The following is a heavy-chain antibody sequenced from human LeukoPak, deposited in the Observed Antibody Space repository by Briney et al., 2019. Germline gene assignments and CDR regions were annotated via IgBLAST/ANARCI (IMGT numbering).Heavy chain of an antibody. CDR2: INQDESKK. J-gene: IGHJ5*02. Sequence: GGSLRLSCAASVFAFSDHWMIWVRQALGKGLEWVANINQDESKKYYVDSVEGRFTISRDNAKNSLYLQMNSLRAEDTALYYCALSTYSSSPSWGQGTLVTVSS. CDR3: ALSTYSSSPS. CDR1: VFAFSDHW. D-gene: IGHD6-6*01. V-gene: IGHV3-7*01.